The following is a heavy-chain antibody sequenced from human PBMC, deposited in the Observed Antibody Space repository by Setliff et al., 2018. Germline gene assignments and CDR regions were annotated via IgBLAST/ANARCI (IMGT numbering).Heavy chain of an antibody. CDR2: ITGTSSTI. D-gene: IGHD3-9*01. Sequence: GGSLRLSCAASGFIFSTLSMNWVRQAPGKGLEWLSYITGTSSTINYADSVKGRFTISRDNARNSVYLQMNSLRAEDTAVYYCGRDLTGKDDYWGQGTLVTVSS. CDR3: GRDLTGKDDY. CDR1: GFIFSTLS. J-gene: IGHJ4*02. V-gene: IGHV3-48*01.